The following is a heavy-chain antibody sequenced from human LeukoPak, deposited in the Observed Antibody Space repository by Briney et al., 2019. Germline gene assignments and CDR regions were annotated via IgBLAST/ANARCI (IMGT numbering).Heavy chain of an antibody. Sequence: SVKVSCKASGGTFSSYAISWVRQAPGQGLEWMGGFTPVFGTVHYAQKFQGRVTITADESTSIVYMELSSLRFEDTAVYYCAGGYCSSTSCYYYYYMDVWGKGTTVTISS. J-gene: IGHJ6*03. CDR1: GGTFSSYA. V-gene: IGHV1-69*13. CDR2: FTPVFGTV. D-gene: IGHD2-2*01. CDR3: AGGYCSSTSCYYYYYMDV.